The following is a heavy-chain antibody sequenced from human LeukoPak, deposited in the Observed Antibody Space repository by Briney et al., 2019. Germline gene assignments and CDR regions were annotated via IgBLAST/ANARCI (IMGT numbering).Heavy chain of an antibody. Sequence: PGGSLTLPCIASVFPYRSYHKKWVRQAPGKGLEWVSYISSGSSIMYYADSVKGRFSISRDNAKNSLFLRMDSLRDDDTAVYYCARDGRSHVAYSLRCGQGTVVTVS. D-gene: IGHD2-15*01. V-gene: IGHV3-48*02. CDR3: ARDGRSHVAYSLR. CDR2: ISSGSSIM. CDR1: VFPYRSYH. J-gene: IGHJ4*02.